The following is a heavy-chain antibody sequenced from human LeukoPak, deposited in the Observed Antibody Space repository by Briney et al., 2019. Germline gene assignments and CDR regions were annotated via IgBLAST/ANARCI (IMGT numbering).Heavy chain of an antibody. CDR1: GYTFTGYY. J-gene: IGHJ4*02. CDR2: INPNSGGT. D-gene: IGHD3-3*01. Sequence: ASVKVSCKASGYTFTGYYMHWVRQAPGQGLEWMGWINPNSGGTNYAQKFQGRVTMTRDTSISTAYMELSRLRSDDTAVYYCARADPYYDFWSGYDYWGQGTLVTVSS. CDR3: ARADPYYDFWSGYDY. V-gene: IGHV1-2*02.